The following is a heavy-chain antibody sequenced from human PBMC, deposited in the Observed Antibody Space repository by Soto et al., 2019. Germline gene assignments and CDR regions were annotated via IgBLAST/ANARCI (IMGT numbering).Heavy chain of an antibody. CDR2: INAGNGNT. CDR3: VRAVAVPADVDY. Sequence: QVQLVQSGAEEKKPGASVKVSCKASGYTFTGYAMHWVRQAPGQRLEWMGWINAGNGNTKYSQKFQGRVTITRDTSASTASLELSSMRSEDTAVYYCVRAVAVPADVDYWGQGTLVTVSS. CDR1: GYTFTGYA. D-gene: IGHD6-19*01. V-gene: IGHV1-3*05. J-gene: IGHJ4*02.